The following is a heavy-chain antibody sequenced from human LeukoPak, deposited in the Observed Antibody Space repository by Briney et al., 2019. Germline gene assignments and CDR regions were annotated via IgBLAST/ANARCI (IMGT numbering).Heavy chain of an antibody. CDR3: ARDERVYGRRAFDI. J-gene: IGHJ3*02. D-gene: IGHD6-13*01. CDR2: ISAYNGNT. V-gene: IGHV1-18*01. Sequence: ASVKVSCKASGYTFTSYGISWVRQALGQGLGWWEWISAYNGNTNYAQKLQGRVTMTTDTSTSTAYMELRSLRSDDTAVYYCARDERVYGRRAFDIWGQGTMVTVSS. CDR1: GYTFTSYG.